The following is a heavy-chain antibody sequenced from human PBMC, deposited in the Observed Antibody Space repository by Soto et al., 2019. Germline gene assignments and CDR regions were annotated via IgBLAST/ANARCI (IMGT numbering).Heavy chain of an antibody. Sequence: PAETLSLTCTVSVYSVSIGHYDWSWIRQPPGKGLEWIGYIYYSGPTRYNPSLESRVTVSIDSSKNQVSLNLTSVTAADTAVYYCARGYSHYAHWGRGTLVTVSS. CDR2: IYYSGPT. J-gene: IGHJ4*02. D-gene: IGHD4-4*01. CDR3: ARGYSHYAH. V-gene: IGHV4-61*01. CDR1: VYSVSIGHYD.